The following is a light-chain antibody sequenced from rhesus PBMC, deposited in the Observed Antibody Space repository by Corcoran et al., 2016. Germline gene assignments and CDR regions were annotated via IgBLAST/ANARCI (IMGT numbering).Light chain of an antibody. CDR2: KAS. Sequence: DIQMTQSPSSLSASVGDTVTITCRASQSIGRWLAWYQQTPGKAPKLLIYKASSLQSGIPSRFSGRGTGTDFILTISSLQPEDYAIYYCQQHSTDPWTFGQGTKVEIK. J-gene: IGKJ1*01. CDR3: QQHSTDPWT. CDR1: QSIGRW. V-gene: IGKV1-22*01.